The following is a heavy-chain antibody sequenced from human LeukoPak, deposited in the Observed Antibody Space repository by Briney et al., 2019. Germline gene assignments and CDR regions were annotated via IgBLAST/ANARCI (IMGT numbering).Heavy chain of an antibody. V-gene: IGHV3-33*01. CDR1: GFTFSSYG. Sequence: QPGGSLRVSCAASGFTFSSYGMHWVRHAPGKGLEWVAVIWYDGSVNYYADSVKGRFTISRDNSENTLYLQMNSLRAEDTAVYYCARGVEGYSYGFDYWGQGTLVTVSS. CDR3: ARGVEGYSYGFDY. D-gene: IGHD5-18*01. CDR2: IWYDGSVN. J-gene: IGHJ4*02.